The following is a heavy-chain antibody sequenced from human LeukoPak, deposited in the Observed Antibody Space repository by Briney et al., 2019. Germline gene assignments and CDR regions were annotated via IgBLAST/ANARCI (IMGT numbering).Heavy chain of an antibody. CDR2: ISSSSSYI. J-gene: IGHJ5*02. CDR3: ARGYCTNGVCYLPWFDP. V-gene: IGHV3-21*01. CDR1: GFTFSTHS. Sequence: GGSLRLSCAASGFTFSTHSMDWVRQAPGKGLEWVSSISSSSSYIYYADSVKGRFTISRDNAKNSLYLQTNSLRAEDTAVYYCARGYCTNGVCYLPWFDPWGQGTLVTVSS. D-gene: IGHD2-8*01.